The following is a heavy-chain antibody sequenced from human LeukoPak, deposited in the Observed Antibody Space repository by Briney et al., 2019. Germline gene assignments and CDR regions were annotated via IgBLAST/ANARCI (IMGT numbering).Heavy chain of an antibody. CDR1: GYTFTGYY. J-gene: IGHJ6*03. Sequence: GASVKVSCKASGYTFTGYYMHWVRQAPGQGLEWMGWINPNSGGTNYAQKFQGRVTMTRDTSISTAYMELSRLRSDDTAVYYCARDPITMVRGAKVVYMDVWGKGTTVTISS. CDR3: ARDPITMVRGAKVVYMDV. CDR2: INPNSGGT. D-gene: IGHD3-10*01. V-gene: IGHV1-2*02.